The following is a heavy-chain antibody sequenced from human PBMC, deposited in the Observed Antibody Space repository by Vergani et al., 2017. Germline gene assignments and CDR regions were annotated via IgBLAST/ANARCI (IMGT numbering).Heavy chain of an antibody. D-gene: IGHD2-2*01. CDR3: ASRHLIVVVPAARGGWFDP. V-gene: IGHV4-4*02. CDR2: IYHSGST. Sequence: QLQLQESGPGLVKPSETLSLTCTVSGGSISSSNWWSWVRQPPGKGLEWIGEIYHSGSTNYNPSLKSRVTISVDKSKNQFSLKLSSVTAADTAVYYCASRHLIVVVPAARGGWFDPWGQGTLVTVSS. CDR1: GGSISSSNW. J-gene: IGHJ5*02.